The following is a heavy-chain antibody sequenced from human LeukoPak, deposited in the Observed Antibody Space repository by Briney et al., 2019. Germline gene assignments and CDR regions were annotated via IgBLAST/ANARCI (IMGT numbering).Heavy chain of an antibody. V-gene: IGHV3-30*02. CDR3: AKARIAVAVREDLHH. D-gene: IGHD6-19*01. CDR1: GFTFSSYG. J-gene: IGHJ5*02. Sequence: GGSLRLSCAASGFTFSSYGMHWVRQAPGKGLEWVASIRSDGSNKYYGDSVKGRFTISRDNSKNTLYLQMNSLRPEDKAVFYCAKARIAVAVREDLHHWGQGTLLTVSS. CDR2: IRSDGSNK.